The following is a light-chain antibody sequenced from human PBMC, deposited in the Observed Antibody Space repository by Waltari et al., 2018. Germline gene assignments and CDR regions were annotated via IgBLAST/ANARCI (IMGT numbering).Light chain of an antibody. CDR2: GTS. J-gene: IGKJ2*01. V-gene: IGKV3-20*01. CDR1: QTVSSRY. CDR3: ELYGSSPAGYT. Sequence: EIVLTQSPGTLSSSPGERATLSCRASQTVSSRYLAWYQHRPGHTPRLLIFGTSDRATGIPDRFSGSGSGTDFTLTSSRLEPEDFAVYFCELYGSSPAGYTFGQRTKLEI.